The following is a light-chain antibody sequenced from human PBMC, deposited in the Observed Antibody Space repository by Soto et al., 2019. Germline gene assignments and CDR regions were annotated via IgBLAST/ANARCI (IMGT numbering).Light chain of an antibody. J-gene: IGKJ5*01. Sequence: EIVLTQSPATLSLSPGERATLSCGASHSVSSSYLAWYQQKPGLAPRLLIYDASSRATGIPDRFSGSGSGTDFSLPISRLEPEDFAVYYCQQYGSSPSITFGQGTRLEIK. CDR3: QQYGSSPSIT. V-gene: IGKV3D-20*01. CDR1: HSVSSSY. CDR2: DAS.